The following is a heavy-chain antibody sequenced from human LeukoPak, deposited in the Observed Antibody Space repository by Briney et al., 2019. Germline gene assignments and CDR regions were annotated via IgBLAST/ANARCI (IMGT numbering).Heavy chain of an antibody. CDR2: INHSGST. J-gene: IGHJ6*03. CDR3: ASILTPYYDILTGYPAYYYYYMVV. V-gene: IGHV4-34*01. CDR1: GGSFSGYY. D-gene: IGHD3-9*01. Sequence: SETLSLTCAVYGGSFSGYYWSWIRQPPGKGLEWIGEINHSGSTNYNPSLKSRVTISVDTSKNQFSLKLSSVTAADTAVYYCASILTPYYDILTGYPAYYYYYMVVWGKGTTVTISS.